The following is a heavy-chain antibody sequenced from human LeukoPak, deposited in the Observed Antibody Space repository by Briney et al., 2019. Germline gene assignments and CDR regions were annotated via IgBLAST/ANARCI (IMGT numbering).Heavy chain of an antibody. CDR2: INPNSGGT. CDR3: ASIGFVAGKKYWFDP. J-gene: IGHJ5*02. V-gene: IGHV1-2*06. CDR1: GYTFTGYY. Sequence: ASVKVSCEASGYTFTGYYMHWVRQAPGQGLEWMGRINPNSGGTNYAQKFQGRVTMTRDTSISTAYMELSRLRSDDTAVYYCASIGFVAGKKYWFDPWGQGTLVTVSS. D-gene: IGHD6-19*01.